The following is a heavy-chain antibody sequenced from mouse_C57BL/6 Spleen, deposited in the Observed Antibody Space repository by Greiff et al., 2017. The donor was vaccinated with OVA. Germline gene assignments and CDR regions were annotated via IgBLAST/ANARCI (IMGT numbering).Heavy chain of an antibody. CDR2: IDPENGDT. V-gene: IGHV14-4*01. Sequence: EVQLQQSGAELVRPGASVKLSCTASGFNIKDDYMHWVKQRPEQGLEWIGWIDPENGDTEYASKFQGKATITADTSSNTAYLQLSSLTSEDTAVYYCIPYGYENYWGQGTTLTVSS. J-gene: IGHJ2*01. D-gene: IGHD2-2*01. CDR3: IPYGYENY. CDR1: GFNIKDDY.